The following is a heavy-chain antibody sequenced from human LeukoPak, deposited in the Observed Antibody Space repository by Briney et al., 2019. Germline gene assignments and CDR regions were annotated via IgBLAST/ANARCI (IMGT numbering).Heavy chain of an antibody. CDR2: IYTSGST. CDR3: ARCRYYYDSSGYLNWFDP. D-gene: IGHD3-22*01. V-gene: IGHV4-4*07. Sequence: NPSETLSLTGTVSGGSISSYYWSWIRQPAGKGLEWIGRIYTSGSTNYNPSLKSRVTMSVDTSKNQFSLKLSSVTAADTAVYYCARCRYYYDSSGYLNWFDPWGQGTLVTVSS. CDR1: GGSISSYY. J-gene: IGHJ5*02.